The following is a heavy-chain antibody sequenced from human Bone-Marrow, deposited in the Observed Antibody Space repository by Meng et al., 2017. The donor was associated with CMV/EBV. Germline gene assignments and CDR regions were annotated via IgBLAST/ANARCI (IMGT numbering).Heavy chain of an antibody. CDR1: GGSFGSFY. J-gene: IGHJ1*01. V-gene: IGHV4-59*01. D-gene: IGHD2-2*01. CDR3: ATSGFGFCSTTSCLGH. Sequence: SETLSLTCTVSGGSFGSFYGNWFRQPPGKGLEWIGYIYYTGTTVSNPSLRSRVTISIDTSRNQFFLQLNYVTAADSAVYFCATSGFGFCSTTSCLGHRGQGTLVTVSS. CDR2: IYYTGTT.